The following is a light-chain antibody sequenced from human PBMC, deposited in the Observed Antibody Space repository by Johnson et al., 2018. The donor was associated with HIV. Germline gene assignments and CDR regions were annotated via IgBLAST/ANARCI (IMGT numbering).Light chain of an antibody. CDR2: DNN. CDR1: SSNIGNNY. CDR3: GTWDSSLSVDNYV. Sequence: VLTQPPSVSAAPGQKVTISCSGSSSNIGNNYVSWYQQLPGTAPKLLIYDNNKRPSGIPDRFSGSKSGTSATLGITGLQTGDEADYYCGTWDSSLSVDNYVLGTGTKVTVL. V-gene: IGLV1-51*01. J-gene: IGLJ1*01.